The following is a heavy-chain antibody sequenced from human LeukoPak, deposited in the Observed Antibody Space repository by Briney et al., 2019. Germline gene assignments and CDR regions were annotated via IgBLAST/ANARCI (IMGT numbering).Heavy chain of an antibody. V-gene: IGHV4-34*01. CDR1: GGPFRGFF. J-gene: IGHJ5*02. CDR2: VSHSGSS. Sequence: PSETLSLTCAVYGGPFRGFFWSWIRQAPGKGLEWIGDVSHSGSSNYNPSLKSRINISLDTYKSQFSLRLTSVTAADTAVYYCARGIFYGSRNQYIWLDLWGQGTLVTVSS. D-gene: IGHD4-17*01. CDR3: ARGIFYGSRNQYIWLDL.